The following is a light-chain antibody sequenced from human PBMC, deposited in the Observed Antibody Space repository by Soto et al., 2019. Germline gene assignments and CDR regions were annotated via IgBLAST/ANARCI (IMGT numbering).Light chain of an antibody. CDR1: QSINIY. CDR2: GAS. V-gene: IGKV1-39*01. Sequence: QMTQSPSSLSASVGDSVTVTCRASQSINIYLNWYQQKPGKAPTLLIYGASSLQSGVPSRFTGGGSRTDFTLTISSLQPEDFATYYCQQSYGSPYTFGQGTKLEIK. CDR3: QQSYGSPYT. J-gene: IGKJ2*01.